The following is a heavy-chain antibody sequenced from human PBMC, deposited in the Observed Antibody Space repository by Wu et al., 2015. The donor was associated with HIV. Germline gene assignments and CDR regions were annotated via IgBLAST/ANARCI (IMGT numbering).Heavy chain of an antibody. D-gene: IGHD2-15*01. CDR2: INPSNGDT. CDR3: TKYVGYCYFDL. J-gene: IGHJ2*01. CDR1: GYIFIDYF. V-gene: IGHV1-2*02. Sequence: QAQLVQSGADVKKPGASVKVSCKASGYIFIDYFIHWVRQAPGQGLEWMGWINPSNGDTRYARQFEDRVTMTRDTSNTTTYMELSGLTSDDTAVYFCTKYVGYCYFDLWGRGHPGRCLL.